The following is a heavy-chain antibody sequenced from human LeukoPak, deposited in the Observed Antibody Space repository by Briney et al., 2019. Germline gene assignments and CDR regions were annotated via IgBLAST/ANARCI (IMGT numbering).Heavy chain of an antibody. V-gene: IGHV3-23*01. D-gene: IGHD6-6*01. Sequence: GGSLRLSCAASGFTFSSYAMSWVRQAPGKGLEWVSAISGSGGSTYYADSVKGRFTISRDNSKNTVYLQMSSLRAEDTAVYYCAKGIAARYFDYWGQGTLVTVSS. CDR2: ISGSGGST. CDR3: AKGIAARYFDY. J-gene: IGHJ4*02. CDR1: GFTFSSYA.